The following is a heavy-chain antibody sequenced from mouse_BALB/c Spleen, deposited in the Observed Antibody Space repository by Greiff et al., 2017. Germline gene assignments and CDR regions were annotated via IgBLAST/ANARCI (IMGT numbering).Heavy chain of an antibody. CDR3: ARRRGYDGAMDY. CDR1: GFSLTSYG. J-gene: IGHJ4*01. CDR2: IWAGGST. Sequence: VKLMESGPGLVAPSQSLSITCTVSGFSLTSYGVHWVRQPPGKGLEWLGVIWAGGSTNYNSALMSRLSISKDNSKSQVFLKMNSLQTDDTAMYYCARRRGYDGAMDYWGQGTSVTVSS. D-gene: IGHD2-14*01. V-gene: IGHV2-9*02.